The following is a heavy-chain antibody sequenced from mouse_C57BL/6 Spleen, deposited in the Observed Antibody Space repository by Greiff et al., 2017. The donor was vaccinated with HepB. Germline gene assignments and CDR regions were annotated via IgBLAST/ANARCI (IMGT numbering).Heavy chain of an antibody. D-gene: IGHD1-1*01. CDR1: GYTFTEYT. Sequence: VQLQQSGAELVKPGASVKLSCKASGYTFTEYTIHWVKQRSGQGLEWIGWFYPGSGSIKYNEKFKDKATLTADKSSSTVYMELSRLTSEDSAVYFCARHEDYDGSSYDWYFDVWGTGTTVTVSS. J-gene: IGHJ1*03. CDR3: ARHEDYDGSSYDWYFDV. CDR2: FYPGSGSI. V-gene: IGHV1-62-2*01.